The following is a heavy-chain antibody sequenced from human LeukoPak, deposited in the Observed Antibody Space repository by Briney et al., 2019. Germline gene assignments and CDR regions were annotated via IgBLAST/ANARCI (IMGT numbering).Heavy chain of an antibody. Sequence: GGSLRLSCAASGFTFSSYSMNWVRQAPGKGLEWVSSISSSSSYIYYADSVKGRFTISRDNAKSSLYLQMNSLRAEDTAVYYCARDSMIVVVIRPLDYWGQGTLVTVSS. CDR3: ARDSMIVVVIRPLDY. CDR1: GFTFSSYS. D-gene: IGHD3-22*01. V-gene: IGHV3-21*01. CDR2: ISSSSSYI. J-gene: IGHJ4*02.